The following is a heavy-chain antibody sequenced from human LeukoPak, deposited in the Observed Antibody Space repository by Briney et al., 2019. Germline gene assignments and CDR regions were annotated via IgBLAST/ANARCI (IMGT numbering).Heavy chain of an antibody. CDR3: AKGGSAYCGGDCYRSDY. CDR2: ISYSGST. V-gene: IGHV3-23*01. D-gene: IGHD2-21*01. J-gene: IGHJ4*02. CDR1: GFTFSSYA. Sequence: PGGSLRLSCAASGFTFSSYAMSWVRQAPGKGLEWVSGISYSGSTYYADSVKGRFTISRDNSKNTLYLQMNSLRAEDTAVYYCAKGGSAYCGGDCYRSDYWGQGTLVTVSS.